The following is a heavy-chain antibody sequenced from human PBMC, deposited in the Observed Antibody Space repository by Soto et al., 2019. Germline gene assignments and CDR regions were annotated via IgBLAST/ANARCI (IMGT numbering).Heavy chain of an antibody. J-gene: IGHJ4*01. CDR1: GFTFSSYA. D-gene: IGHD6-13*01. Sequence: EVHLLESGGGLVQPGVSLRRSCAASGFTFSSYAMSWVRQAPGTGRAWVSAISGSGGSTYYAASVKGRFTISRDNSKNTRYLPMNSLRAEDTAVYYCAKYPRWGAAADPTDYWGHGTLVTV. CDR3: AKYPRWGAAADPTDY. V-gene: IGHV3-23*01. CDR2: ISGSGGST.